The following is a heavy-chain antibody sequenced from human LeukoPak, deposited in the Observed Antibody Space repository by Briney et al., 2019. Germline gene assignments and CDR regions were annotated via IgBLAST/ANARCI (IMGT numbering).Heavy chain of an antibody. D-gene: IGHD5-12*01. V-gene: IGHV3-9*01. J-gene: IGHJ4*02. CDR2: ITWSSGTM. Sequence: GGSLRLSCTASGFTFDDYAMHWVRHAPGKGLEWVSGITWSSGTMVYADSVKGRFTISRDSAKNSLYLQMNSLRDEDTALYYCAKDTRAGVSGSFDYWGQGTLVTVSS. CDR1: GFTFDDYA. CDR3: AKDTRAGVSGSFDY.